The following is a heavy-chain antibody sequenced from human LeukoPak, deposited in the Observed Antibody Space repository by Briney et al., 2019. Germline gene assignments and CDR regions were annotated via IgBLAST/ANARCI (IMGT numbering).Heavy chain of an antibody. CDR2: FKDDGTST. J-gene: IGHJ5*02. Sequence: GGSLRLSCAASGFTFSGSWMHWVRQAPGKGLVRVARFKDDGTSTTYADSVKGRFTISRDNAKNILYLQMNSLRAEDTAMYYCAKSDWFDPWGQGTLVTVSS. CDR3: AKSDWFDP. V-gene: IGHV3-74*03. CDR1: GFTFSGSW.